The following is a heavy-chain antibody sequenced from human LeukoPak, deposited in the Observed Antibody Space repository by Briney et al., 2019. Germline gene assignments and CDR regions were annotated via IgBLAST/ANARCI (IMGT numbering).Heavy chain of an antibody. CDR1: GGSISNYY. Sequence: PSETLSLTCTVSGGSISNYYWSWIRQPPGKGLEWIGYIYYSGSTYYNPSLKSRVTISVDTSKNQFSLKLSSVTAADTAVYYCARGDCSGGSCYGDYWGQGTLVTVSS. CDR2: IYYSGST. J-gene: IGHJ4*02. CDR3: ARGDCSGGSCYGDY. D-gene: IGHD2-15*01. V-gene: IGHV4-59*12.